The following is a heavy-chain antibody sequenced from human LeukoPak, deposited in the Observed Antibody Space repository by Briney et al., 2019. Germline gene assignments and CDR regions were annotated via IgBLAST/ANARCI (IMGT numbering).Heavy chain of an antibody. V-gene: IGHV1-2*02. CDR3: ARSKMATILCGKY. J-gene: IGHJ4*02. CDR2: INPNSGGT. D-gene: IGHD5-24*01. Sequence: GASVKVSCKASGYTFTSYDINWVRQAPGQGLEWMGWINPNSGGTNYAQKFQGRVTMTRDTSISTAYMELSRLRSDDTAVYYCARSKMATILCGKYWGQGTLVTVSS. CDR1: GYTFTSYD.